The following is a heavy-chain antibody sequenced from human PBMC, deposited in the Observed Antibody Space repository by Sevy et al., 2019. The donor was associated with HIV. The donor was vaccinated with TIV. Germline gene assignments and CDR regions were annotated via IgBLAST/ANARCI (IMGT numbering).Heavy chain of an antibody. Sequence: GGSLRLSCAASGFTFNDYALHWVRQAPGKGLEWVAIISSDGDNTYYANTVKGRFTISRDNSKNTVYLQMNRLRAEDTAFYYCVREGAPYRHIRYCSGNNCFYNWFDPWGQGTLVTVSS. V-gene: IGHV3-30-3*01. J-gene: IGHJ5*02. CDR2: ISSDGDNT. CDR3: VREGAPYRHIRYCSGNNCFYNWFDP. D-gene: IGHD2-15*01. CDR1: GFTFNDYA.